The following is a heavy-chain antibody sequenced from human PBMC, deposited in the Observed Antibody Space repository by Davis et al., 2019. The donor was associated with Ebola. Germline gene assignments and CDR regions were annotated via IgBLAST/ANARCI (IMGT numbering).Heavy chain of an antibody. D-gene: IGHD2-2*01. Sequence: ASVKVSCKASGAAFSSFGLSWVRQAPGQGLEWMGWIGIYNLKTHYAQKFRGRVSLTTDTTSTAYMELRSLRSDDTAVYYCARGSESYCIGTTCYLSEADFWGQGTQVTVS. V-gene: IGHV1-18*01. CDR3: ARGSESYCIGTTCYLSEADF. CDR2: IGIYNLKT. CDR1: GAAFSSFG. J-gene: IGHJ4*02.